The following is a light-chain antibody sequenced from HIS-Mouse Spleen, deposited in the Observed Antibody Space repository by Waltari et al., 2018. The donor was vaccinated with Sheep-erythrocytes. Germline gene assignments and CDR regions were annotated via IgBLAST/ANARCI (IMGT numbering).Light chain of an antibody. V-gene: IGLV2-11*01. CDR3: CSYAGSYNHV. Sequence: QSSLTQPRSVSGSPGQSVTLPCPGTSSDVGGSYYVSWYQQHPGKAPKLMIYDVSKRPSGVPDRFSGSKSGNTASLTISGLQAEDEADYYCCSYAGSYNHVFATGTKVTVL. CDR1: SSDVGGSYY. J-gene: IGLJ1*01. CDR2: DVS.